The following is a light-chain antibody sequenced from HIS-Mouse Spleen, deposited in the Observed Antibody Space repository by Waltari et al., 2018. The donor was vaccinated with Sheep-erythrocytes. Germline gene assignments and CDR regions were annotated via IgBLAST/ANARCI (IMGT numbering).Light chain of an antibody. Sequence: SYELTQPPSLSVSPGNTASTTCSGGTLGDKYAGWYQQKPGQSPVLVIYQDSKRPSGIPERFSGSNSGNTATLTISGTQAMDEADYYCQAWDSSTAVFGGGTKLTVL. CDR2: QDS. J-gene: IGLJ2*01. CDR1: TLGDKY. V-gene: IGLV3-1*01. CDR3: QAWDSSTAV.